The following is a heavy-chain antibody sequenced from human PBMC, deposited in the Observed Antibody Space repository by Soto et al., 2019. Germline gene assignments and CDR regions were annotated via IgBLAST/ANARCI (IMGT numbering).Heavy chain of an antibody. CDR2: IYYSGST. Sequence: SETLSLTCTVSGGSISSGGYYWSWIRQHPGKGLEWIGYIYYSGSTYYNPSLKSRVTISVDTSKNQFSLKLSSVTAADTAVYYCARGSDGYCSSTSCLESAFDIWGQGTMVTVSS. CDR3: ARGSDGYCSSTSCLESAFDI. CDR1: GGSISSGGYY. D-gene: IGHD2-2*01. V-gene: IGHV4-31*03. J-gene: IGHJ3*02.